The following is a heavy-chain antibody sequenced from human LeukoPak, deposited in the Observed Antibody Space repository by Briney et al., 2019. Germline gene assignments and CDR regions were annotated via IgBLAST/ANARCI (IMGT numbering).Heavy chain of an antibody. J-gene: IGHJ6*03. CDR2: INPSGGST. Sequence: GASVKVSCKASGYTFTSYYMHWVRQAPGQGLEWMGIINPSGGSTSYAQKFQGRVTMTRDTSTSTVYMELSSLRSEDTAVYYCARDPDGPRTGYYYYMDVWGKGTTVTVSS. D-gene: IGHD5-24*01. CDR3: ARDPDGPRTGYYYYMDV. V-gene: IGHV1-46*01. CDR1: GYTFTSYY.